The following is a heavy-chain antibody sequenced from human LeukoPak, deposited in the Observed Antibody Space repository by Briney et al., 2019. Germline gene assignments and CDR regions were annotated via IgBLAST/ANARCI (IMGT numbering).Heavy chain of an antibody. CDR1: GLTFRSYA. J-gene: IGHJ4*01. CDR2: ISGSGDST. V-gene: IGHV3-23*01. Sequence: GGSLRVSCAASGLTFRSYAMSWVRQAPGEGLEWVSEISGSGDSTNYADSVKGRFTISRDNSKNTLYLQMNSLRAEDTAVYYCAKDHKYTGSSRALHYWGHGTLVTVSS. D-gene: IGHD5-12*01. CDR3: AKDHKYTGSSRALHY.